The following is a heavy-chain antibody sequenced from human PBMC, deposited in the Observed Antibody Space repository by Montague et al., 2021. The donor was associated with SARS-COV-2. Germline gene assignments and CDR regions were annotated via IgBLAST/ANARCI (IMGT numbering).Heavy chain of an antibody. V-gene: IGHV4-31*03. CDR1: GGSISSGGYY. J-gene: IGHJ3*02. D-gene: IGHD3-22*01. CDR3: ARVRITMIVVVDAFDI. CDR2: IYYSGST. Sequence: TLSLTCTVSGGSISSGGYYWSWIRQHPGKGLEWIGHIYYSGSTYYNPSLKSRVTISVDTSKNQFSLKLSSVTAADAAVYYCARVRITMIVVVDAFDIWGQGTMVTVSS.